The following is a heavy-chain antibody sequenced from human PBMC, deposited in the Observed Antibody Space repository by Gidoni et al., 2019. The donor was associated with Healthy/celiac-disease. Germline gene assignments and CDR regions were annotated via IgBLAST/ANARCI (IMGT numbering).Heavy chain of an antibody. CDR3: ATPSGRYSSGWYFDY. Sequence: QVQLQQWGAGLLKPSETLSLTCAVYGGSFSGYYWSWIRQPPGKGLEWIGEINHSGSTNYNPSLKSRVTISVDTSKNQFSLKLSSVTAADTAVYYCATPSGRYSSGWYFDYWGQGTLVTVSS. D-gene: IGHD6-19*01. J-gene: IGHJ4*02. V-gene: IGHV4-34*01. CDR1: GGSFSGYY. CDR2: INHSGST.